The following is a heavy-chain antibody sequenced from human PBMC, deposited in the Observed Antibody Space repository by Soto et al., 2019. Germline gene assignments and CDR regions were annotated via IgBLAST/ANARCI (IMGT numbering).Heavy chain of an antibody. D-gene: IGHD3-3*01. CDR3: ARAQSIFGTITVFHX. Sequence: LTFTCTVSGGSINSGGYYWSWIRQHPGKGLEWIGYIYYSWRTYYNPSLKSRVTISIDTSKNQFSLKLSSVTAAETAVYYCARAQSIFGTITVFHXWGQGTLVTLSX. V-gene: IGHV4-31*03. CDR2: IYYSWRT. J-gene: IGHJ4*02. CDR1: GGSINSGGYY.